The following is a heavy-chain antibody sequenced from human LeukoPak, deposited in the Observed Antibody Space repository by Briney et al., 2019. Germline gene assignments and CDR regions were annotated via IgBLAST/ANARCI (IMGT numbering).Heavy chain of an antibody. CDR3: ARGVILDY. Sequence: SETLSLTCAVSGYSISSGYYWGWIRQPPGKGLEWIGSIYHSGSTYYNPSLKSRVTISVDMSKNQFSLKLSSVTAADTAVYYCARGVILDYWGQGTLVTVSS. D-gene: IGHD3-16*02. CDR2: IYHSGST. CDR1: GYSISSGYY. J-gene: IGHJ4*02. V-gene: IGHV4-38-2*01.